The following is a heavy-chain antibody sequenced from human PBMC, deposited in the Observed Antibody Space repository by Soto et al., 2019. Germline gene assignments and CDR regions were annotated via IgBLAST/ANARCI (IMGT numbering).Heavy chain of an antibody. V-gene: IGHV4-39*01. CDR2: IYYSGST. CDR1: GGSISSSSYY. Sequence: QLQLQESGPGLVKPSETLSLTCTVSGGSISSSSYYWGWIRQPPGKGLEWIGSIYYSGSTYYNPSLKSRVTISVDTSKNQFSLKLSSVTAADTAVYYCARQKPNLYDSSGYYLGHSDYWGQGTLVTVSA. J-gene: IGHJ4*02. D-gene: IGHD3-22*01. CDR3: ARQKPNLYDSSGYYLGHSDY.